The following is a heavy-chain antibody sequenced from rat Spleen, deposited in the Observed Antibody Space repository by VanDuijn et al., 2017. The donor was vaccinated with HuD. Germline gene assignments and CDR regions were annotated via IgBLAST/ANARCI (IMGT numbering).Heavy chain of an antibody. J-gene: IGHJ3*01. Sequence: EVQLVESGGGLVQPGKSLKLTCATSGFTFSHAWMHWVRQSPEKQLEWVAQIKAKSNNYATYYAESVKGRLTISRDDSKSSVYLQMNSLKEEDTAIYYCIWDYYDATYYYRFVYWGQGTLVTVSS. CDR2: IKAKSNNYAT. D-gene: IGHD1-12*02. CDR1: GFTFSHAW. CDR3: IWDYYDATYYYRFVY. V-gene: IGHV6-8*01.